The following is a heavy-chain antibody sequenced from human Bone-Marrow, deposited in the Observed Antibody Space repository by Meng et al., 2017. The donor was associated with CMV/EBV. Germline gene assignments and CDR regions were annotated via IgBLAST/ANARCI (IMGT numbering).Heavy chain of an antibody. CDR2: ISSSSSTI. D-gene: IGHD1-26*01. Sequence: GESLKISCAASGFSFSDYYMSWIRQAPGKGLEWVSYISSSSSTIYYADSVKSRFTISRDNAKNSLYLQMNSLRAEDTALYYCARGYSAYSGSYYFDYWGQGTLVTVSS. CDR1: GFSFSDYY. J-gene: IGHJ4*02. V-gene: IGHV3-11*01. CDR3: ARGYSAYSGSYYFDY.